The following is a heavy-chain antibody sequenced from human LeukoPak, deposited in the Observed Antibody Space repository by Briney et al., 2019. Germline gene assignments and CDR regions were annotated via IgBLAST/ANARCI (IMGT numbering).Heavy chain of an antibody. D-gene: IGHD5-18*01. CDR2: ISYDGSNK. V-gene: IGHV3-30*04. Sequence: GGSLRLSCAASGFTFSSYAMHWVRQAPGKGLEWVAVISYDGSNKYYADSVKGRFTISRDNSKNTLYLQMNSLRAEDTAVYYCARSLSLYSYRYYFDYWGQGTLVTVSS. J-gene: IGHJ4*02. CDR3: ARSLSLYSYRYYFDY. CDR1: GFTFSSYA.